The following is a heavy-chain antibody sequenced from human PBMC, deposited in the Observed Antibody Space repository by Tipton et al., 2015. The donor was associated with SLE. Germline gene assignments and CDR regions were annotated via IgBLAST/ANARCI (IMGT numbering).Heavy chain of an antibody. Sequence: EASGFTFSSYSMNWVRQAPGTGLEWVSSISSSSSYIYYADSVQGRITIFRDNAKNSLYLQMNSLRAEDTAVYYCARDHDDFWSGLPGGMDVWGQVTTVTVSS. CDR2: ISSSSSYI. V-gene: IGHV3-21*01. CDR1: GFTFSSYS. J-gene: IGHJ6*02. CDR3: ARDHDDFWSGLPGGMDV. D-gene: IGHD3-3*01.